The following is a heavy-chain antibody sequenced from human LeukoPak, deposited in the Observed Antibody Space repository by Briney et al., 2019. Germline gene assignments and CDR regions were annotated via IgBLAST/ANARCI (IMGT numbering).Heavy chain of an antibody. J-gene: IGHJ4*02. Sequence: ASVTVSCKASGYTFTSYGISWVRQAPGQGLEWMGWIDPNSGGTNYAQKFQGRVTMTRDTSISTAYMEVRRMRSDDTAVYYCARDGVVRGVIIYWGQGTPVTVSS. CDR2: IDPNSGGT. V-gene: IGHV1-2*02. CDR3: ARDGVVRGVIIY. D-gene: IGHD3-10*01. CDR1: GYTFTSYG.